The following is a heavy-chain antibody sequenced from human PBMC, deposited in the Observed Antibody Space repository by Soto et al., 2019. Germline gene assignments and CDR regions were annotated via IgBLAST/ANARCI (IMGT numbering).Heavy chain of an antibody. V-gene: IGHV3-30*18. CDR2: ISYDGSNK. CDR1: GFTFSSYG. Sequence: PGGSLILSCAASGFTFSSYGMHWVRQAPGKGLEWVAVISYDGSNKYYADSVKGRFTISRDNSKNTLYLQMNSLRAEDTAVYYCAKGLVYASYYYGMDVWGQGTTVTVSS. CDR3: AKGLVYASYYYGMDV. J-gene: IGHJ6*02. D-gene: IGHD2-8*01.